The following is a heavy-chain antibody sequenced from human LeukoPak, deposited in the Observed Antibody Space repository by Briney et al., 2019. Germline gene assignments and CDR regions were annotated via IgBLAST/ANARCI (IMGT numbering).Heavy chain of an antibody. CDR3: TRENYEFWSGYYRYYYYYMDV. CDR1: GFTFSSRDW. D-gene: IGHD3-3*01. Sequence: GGSLRLSCVASGFTFSSRDWMTWVRQAPGKGLEWVANIKQDGSEKNYVDSVKGRFTISRDNAKNTLYLQMNSLRAEDTAVYYCTRENYEFWSGYYRYYYYYMDVWGKGTTVTVSS. V-gene: IGHV3-7*01. CDR2: IKQDGSEK. J-gene: IGHJ6*03.